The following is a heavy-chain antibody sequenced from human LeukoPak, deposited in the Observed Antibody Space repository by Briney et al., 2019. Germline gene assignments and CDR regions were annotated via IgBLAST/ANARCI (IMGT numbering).Heavy chain of an antibody. CDR3: ARPRIVGLDAFDI. D-gene: IGHD1-26*01. CDR2: IYYSGST. J-gene: IGHJ3*02. CDR1: GGSISSSSYY. Sequence: SETLSLTCTVSGGSISSSSYYWGWIRQPPGKGLEWIGSIYYSGSTYYNPSLKSRVTISVDTSKNQFSLKLSSVTAADTAVYYCARPRIVGLDAFDIWGQGTMVTVSS. V-gene: IGHV4-39*07.